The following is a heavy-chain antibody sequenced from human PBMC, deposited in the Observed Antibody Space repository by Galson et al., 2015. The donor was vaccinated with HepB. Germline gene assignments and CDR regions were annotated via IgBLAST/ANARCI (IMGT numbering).Heavy chain of an antibody. CDR2: ISWNGGTI. D-gene: IGHD6-13*01. CDR1: GFTFDDYA. V-gene: IGHV3-9*01. J-gene: IGHJ4*02. CDR3: ARDTRSSSWDYFAY. Sequence: SLRLSCAVSGFTFDDYAMHWVRQAPGKGLEWASSISWNGGTIGYADSVKGRFTVSRDNAKNSLYLHMNSLRTEDTALYYCARDTRSSSWDYFAYWGQGTLVTVSS.